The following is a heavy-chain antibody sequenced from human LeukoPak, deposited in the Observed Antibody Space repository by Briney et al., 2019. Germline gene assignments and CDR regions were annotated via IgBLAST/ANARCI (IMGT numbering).Heavy chain of an antibody. D-gene: IGHD3-22*01. CDR3: ARIPHYYDSSGHDGPFDY. J-gene: IGHJ4*02. CDR2: INHSGST. CDR1: GGSFSGYY. V-gene: IGHV4-34*01. Sequence: PSETLSLTCAVYGGSFSGYYWSWIRQPPGKGLEWSGEINHSGSTNYNPSLKSRVTISVDTSKNQFSLKLSSVTAADTAVYYCARIPHYYDSSGHDGPFDYWGQGTLVTVSS.